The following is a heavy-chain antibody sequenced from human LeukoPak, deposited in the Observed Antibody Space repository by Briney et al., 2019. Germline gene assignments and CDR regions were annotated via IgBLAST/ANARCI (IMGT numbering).Heavy chain of an antibody. CDR2: IRSKANSYAT. V-gene: IGHV3-73*01. CDR3: TRDYYDSSGYP. J-gene: IGHJ3*01. Sequence: WVRQASGKGLEWVGRIRSKANSYATAYAASVKGRFTISRDDSKNTAYLQMNSLKTEDTAVYYCTRDYYDSSGYPWGQGTMVTVSS. D-gene: IGHD3-22*01.